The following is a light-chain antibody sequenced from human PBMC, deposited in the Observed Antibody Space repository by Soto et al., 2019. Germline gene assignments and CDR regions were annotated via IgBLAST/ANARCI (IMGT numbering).Light chain of an antibody. CDR3: QQFNSYPIT. Sequence: DIQMTQSPSTLSVSVGDRVTITCRASQSISSWLAWYQQKPGKAPKLLIYDASSLESGVPSRFSGSGSGTEFTLTIGGLQPDDFATYYCQQFNSYPITFGQGTRLEIK. V-gene: IGKV1-5*01. CDR1: QSISSW. J-gene: IGKJ5*01. CDR2: DAS.